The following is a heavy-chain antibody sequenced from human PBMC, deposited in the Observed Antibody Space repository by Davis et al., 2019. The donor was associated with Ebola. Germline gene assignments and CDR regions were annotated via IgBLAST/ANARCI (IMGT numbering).Heavy chain of an antibody. J-gene: IGHJ6*03. Sequence: GGSLRLSCAASGFTFSTYGMHWVRQAPGKGLEWVAIISSDGSNKYYADSVKGRFTISRDNSKNTLYLQMNNLRADDTAVYYCANKGDMDVWGKGTTVTVSS. CDR1: GFTFSTYG. CDR2: ISSDGSNK. V-gene: IGHV3-30*18. CDR3: ANKGDMDV.